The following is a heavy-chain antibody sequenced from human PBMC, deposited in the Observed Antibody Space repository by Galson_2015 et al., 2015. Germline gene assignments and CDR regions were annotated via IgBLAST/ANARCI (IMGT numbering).Heavy chain of an antibody. D-gene: IGHD2-2*01. CDR3: AHSKGYCSSTSCLHDAFDI. V-gene: IGHV2-5*02. CDR2: IYWDDDK. J-gene: IGHJ3*02. CDR1: GFSLSTSGVG. Sequence: PALVKPTQTLTLTCTSSGFSLSTSGVGVGWIRQPPGKALEWLALIYWDDDKRYSPSLKSRLTITKDTSKNQVVLTMTNMDPVDTATYYCAHSKGYCSSTSCLHDAFDIWGQGTMVTVSS.